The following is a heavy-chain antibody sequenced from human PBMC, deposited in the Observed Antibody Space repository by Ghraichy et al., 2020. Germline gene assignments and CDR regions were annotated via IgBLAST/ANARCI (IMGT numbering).Heavy chain of an antibody. CDR2: ISGSGDRT. J-gene: IGHJ5*02. CDR3: AKDLGIAVAADWFDP. V-gene: IGHV3-23*01. D-gene: IGHD6-19*01. CDR1: GFTFSSHH. Sequence: GGSLRLSCAASGFTFSSHHMTWVRQAPGKGLEWVSAISGSGDRTYYADSVKGRFTISRDNSKNMLHLEMNSLRAEDTAVYYCAKDLGIAVAADWFDPRGQGMLVTVSS.